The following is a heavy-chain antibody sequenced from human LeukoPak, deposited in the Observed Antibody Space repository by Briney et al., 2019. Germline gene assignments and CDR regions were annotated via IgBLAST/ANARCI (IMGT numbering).Heavy chain of an antibody. CDR1: GGTFSSYA. V-gene: IGHV1-69*13. CDR3: ARDYDYYGSGSYYRRFDP. D-gene: IGHD3-10*01. Sequence: ASVKVSCKASGGTFSSYAISWVRQAPGQGLEWMGGIIPIFGTANYAQKFQGRVTITADESTSTAYMEQSSLRSEDTAVYYCARDYDYYGSGSYYRRFDPWGQGTLVTVSS. J-gene: IGHJ5*02. CDR2: IIPIFGTA.